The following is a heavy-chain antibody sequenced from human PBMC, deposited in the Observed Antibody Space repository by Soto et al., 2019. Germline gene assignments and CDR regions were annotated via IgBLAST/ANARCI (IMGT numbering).Heavy chain of an antibody. CDR2: ISAYNGNT. J-gene: IGHJ4*02. Sequence: ASVKVSCKASGYAFTSYGISWVRQAPGQGLEWMGWISAYNGNTNYAQKLQGRVTMTTDTSTSTAYMELRSLRSDDTAVYYCARVRVITIFGVVIIEYFDYWGQGTLVTVSS. CDR3: ARVRVITIFGVVIIEYFDY. CDR1: GYAFTSYG. V-gene: IGHV1-18*01. D-gene: IGHD3-3*01.